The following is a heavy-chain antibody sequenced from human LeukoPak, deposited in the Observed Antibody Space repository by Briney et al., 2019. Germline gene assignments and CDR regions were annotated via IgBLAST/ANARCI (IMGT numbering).Heavy chain of an antibody. D-gene: IGHD3/OR15-3a*01. J-gene: IGHJ4*02. V-gene: IGHV3-66*01. CDR3: ATNWAMVFDLSHFHY. CDR2: LYSGGST. CDR1: EFTVSRNS. Sequence: PGGSLRLSCAASEFTVSRNSMRWVRQAPGKGLEWVSILYSGGSTYYADSVKGRFTISRDNSKNTLYLQMNSLRAEDKAVYYCATNWAMVFDLSHFHYWGQGTLVTVSS.